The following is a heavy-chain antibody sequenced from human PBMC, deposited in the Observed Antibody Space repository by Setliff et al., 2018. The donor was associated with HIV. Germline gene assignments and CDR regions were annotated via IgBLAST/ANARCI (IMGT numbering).Heavy chain of an antibody. Sequence: SVKVSCKASGGTFSNYAITWVRQAPGQGLEWVGAVVPLLNTTNYAQALKGRVSITADRSTNTAYLELNSLKSGDTAVYYCADSSGYYHRGATYARDTTFYYYMDVWGKGTTVTVSS. CDR2: VVPLLNTT. J-gene: IGHJ6*03. D-gene: IGHD3-22*01. CDR3: ADSSGYYHRGATYARDTTFYYYMDV. CDR1: GGTFSNYA. V-gene: IGHV1-69*10.